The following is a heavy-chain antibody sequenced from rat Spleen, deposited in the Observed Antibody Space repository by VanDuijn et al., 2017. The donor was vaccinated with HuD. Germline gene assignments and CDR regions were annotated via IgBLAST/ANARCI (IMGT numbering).Heavy chain of an antibody. D-gene: IGHD1-11*01. CDR3: ATDENYGGYYVDY. CDR2: ISYDGTAT. CDR1: GFTFSDYA. Sequence: EVQLVESGGGLVQPGRSLKLSCAASGFTFSDYAMAWVRQAPTKGLEWVASISYDGTATYYRDSVKGRFTLSRDNAKSTLYLQMDSLRSEDTATYYCATDENYGGYYVDYWGQGVMVTVSS. J-gene: IGHJ2*01. V-gene: IGHV5-17*01.